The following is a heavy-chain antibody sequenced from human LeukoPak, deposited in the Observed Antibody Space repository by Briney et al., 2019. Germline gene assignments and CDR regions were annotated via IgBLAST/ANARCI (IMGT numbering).Heavy chain of an antibody. CDR2: IYYSGST. V-gene: IGHV4-39*01. Sequence: SETLSLTCTVSGDSISSSSSYWGWIRQPPGEGLEWIGSIYYSGSTYYNTSLKSRVTISVDTSKNQFSLRLTSVTAADTAVYFCATLVSTRYYFDYWGQGTLVTVSS. CDR1: GDSISSSSSY. J-gene: IGHJ4*02. D-gene: IGHD5/OR15-5a*01. CDR3: ATLVSTRYYFDY.